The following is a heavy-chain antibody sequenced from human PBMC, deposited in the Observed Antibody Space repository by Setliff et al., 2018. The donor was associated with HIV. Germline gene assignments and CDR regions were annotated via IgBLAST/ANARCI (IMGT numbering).Heavy chain of an antibody. Sequence: ASVKVSCKASGYTFTSYGISWVRQAPGQGLEWMGWIIPIFGTANYAQKFQGRVTITTDESTSTVYMELSSLTSEDTAVYYCARGKGVGGVIITGGLDVWGQGTTVTVSS. CDR1: GYTFTSYG. CDR3: ARGKGVGGVIITGGLDV. CDR2: IIPIFGTA. D-gene: IGHD3-10*01. J-gene: IGHJ6*02. V-gene: IGHV1-69*05.